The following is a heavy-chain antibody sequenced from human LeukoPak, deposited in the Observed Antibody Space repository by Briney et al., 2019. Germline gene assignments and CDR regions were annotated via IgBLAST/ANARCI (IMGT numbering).Heavy chain of an antibody. CDR1: GFTFSSYG. V-gene: IGHV3-7*01. Sequence: GSLRLSCAASGFTFSSYGMHWVRQAPGKGLEWVANINQNGGEKYYVDSVKGRFTISRDNGKNSLYLQMNSLRAEDTAVYYCARYRHLGYWGQGTLVTVSS. CDR2: INQNGGEK. CDR3: ARYRHLGY. J-gene: IGHJ4*02.